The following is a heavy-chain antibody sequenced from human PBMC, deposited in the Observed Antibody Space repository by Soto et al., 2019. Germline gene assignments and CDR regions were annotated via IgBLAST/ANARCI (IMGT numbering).Heavy chain of an antibody. CDR3: ARKAMAGDYFDY. V-gene: IGHV4-28*01. J-gene: IGHJ4*02. D-gene: IGHD1-26*01. CDR2: MSYTGTT. Sequence: SETLSLTCAVSGCSISNTHWWGWIRQPPGKGLEWIGYMSYTGTTAYNPPLKSRVTMSADTPKNQLSLKLSSVTAVDTAVYYCARKAMAGDYFDYWGQGALVTVSS. CDR1: GCSISNTHW.